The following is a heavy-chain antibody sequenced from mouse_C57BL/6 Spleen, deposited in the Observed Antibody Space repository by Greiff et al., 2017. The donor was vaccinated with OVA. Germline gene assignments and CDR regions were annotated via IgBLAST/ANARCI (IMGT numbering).Heavy chain of an antibody. D-gene: IGHD1-1*01. CDR3: ARDYYGSSDGYAMDY. CDR2: IDPEDGET. CDR1: GFNIKDYY. Sequence: EVKLQESGAELVKPGASVKLSCTASGFNIKDYYMHWVKQRTEQGLEWIGRIDPEDGETKYAPKFQGKATITADTSSNTADLQLSSLTSEDTAVYYGARDYYGSSDGYAMDYWGQGTSVTVSS. J-gene: IGHJ4*01. V-gene: IGHV14-2*01.